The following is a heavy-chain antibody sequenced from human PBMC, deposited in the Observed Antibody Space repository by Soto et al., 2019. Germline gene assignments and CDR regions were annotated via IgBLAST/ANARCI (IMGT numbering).Heavy chain of an antibody. CDR1: GGSISSSNG. V-gene: IGHV4-4*02. Sequence: SETLSLTCAVSGGSISSSNGWSWVRQPPGKGPEWIGEINHRGSANYNPSLKSRVTISVDISKSQFSLRLTSVTAADTAVYYCARYNAASGTYYFDFWGQGALVTVPQ. CDR3: ARYNAASGTYYFDF. J-gene: IGHJ4*02. D-gene: IGHD6-13*01. CDR2: INHRGSA.